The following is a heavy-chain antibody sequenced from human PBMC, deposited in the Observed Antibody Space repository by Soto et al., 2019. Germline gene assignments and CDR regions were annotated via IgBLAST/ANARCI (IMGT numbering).Heavy chain of an antibody. CDR1: GFTFGRHW. Sequence: EVQVVESGGGLVQPGGSLRLSCAGSGFTFGRHWMTWVRQAPGKGLEWVANIKEDGSEIYYVDSVKGRFTISRDNAKNAVYLQMNSLRAEDTALYYCARDTYCDNGQVLDYWGQGTLVTVSS. J-gene: IGHJ4*02. CDR2: IKEDGSEI. CDR3: ARDTYCDNGQVLDY. D-gene: IGHD4-17*01. V-gene: IGHV3-7*01.